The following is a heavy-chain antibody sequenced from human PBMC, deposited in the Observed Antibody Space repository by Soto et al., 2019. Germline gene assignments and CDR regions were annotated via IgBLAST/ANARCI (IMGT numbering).Heavy chain of an antibody. V-gene: IGHV3-23*01. CDR1: GFTFSSYA. J-gene: IGHJ4*02. CDR3: AKTPLEDGYYDILTGYLVN. D-gene: IGHD3-9*01. Sequence: SGGSLRLSCAASGFTFSSYAMSWVHQAPGKGLEWVSAISGSGGSTYYADSVKGRFTISRDNSKNTLYLQMNSLRAEDTAVYYCAKTPLEDGYYDILTGYLVNWGQGTLVTVSS. CDR2: ISGSGGST.